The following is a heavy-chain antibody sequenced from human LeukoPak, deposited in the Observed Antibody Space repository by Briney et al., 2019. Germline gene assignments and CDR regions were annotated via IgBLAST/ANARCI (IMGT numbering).Heavy chain of an antibody. Sequence: GGSLRLSCAASGFTFSSYNMNWVRQAPGKGLEWVSYISSSSNTIYYADSVKGRFTISRDNAKNSLYLQMNSLRAEDTAVYYCARDPHYYGSGSYGEEDYWGQGTPVTVSS. CDR1: GFTFSSYN. CDR3: ARDPHYYGSGSYGEEDY. D-gene: IGHD3-10*01. V-gene: IGHV3-48*01. J-gene: IGHJ4*02. CDR2: ISSSSNTI.